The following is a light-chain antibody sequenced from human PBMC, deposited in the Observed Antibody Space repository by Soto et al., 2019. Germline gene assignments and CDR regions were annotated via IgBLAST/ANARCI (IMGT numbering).Light chain of an antibody. CDR1: QNINSW. V-gene: IGKV1-5*03. CDR3: QHYNGYVR. Sequence: DIQMTQSPSTLSASVGDRVTITCRASQNINSWLAWYQQKPGKAPKLLIHKASSLQSGVPSRFSGSGSGTDFTLTISRLDPDYVASYCCQHYNGYVRFGQGTKVEIK. CDR2: KAS. J-gene: IGKJ1*01.